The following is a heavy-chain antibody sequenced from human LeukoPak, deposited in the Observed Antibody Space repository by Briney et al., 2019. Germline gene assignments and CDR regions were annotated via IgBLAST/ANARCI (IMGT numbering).Heavy chain of an antibody. CDR3: AREGVAFDY. CDR1: GFTFSSYS. CDR2: ISSSGSTR. D-gene: IGHD3-3*01. Sequence: PGGSLRLSCAASGFTFSSYSINWVRQAPGKGLEWISYISSSGSTRYYADSVKGRFTVSRDNVKNSLYLQMNSLRAEDTALYYYAREGVAFDYWGQGTLVTVSS. J-gene: IGHJ4*02. V-gene: IGHV3-48*04.